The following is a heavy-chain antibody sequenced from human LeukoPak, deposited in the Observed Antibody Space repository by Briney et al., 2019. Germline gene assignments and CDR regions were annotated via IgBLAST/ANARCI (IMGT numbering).Heavy chain of an antibody. CDR1: GYTFTSYG. Sequence: ASVKVSCKASGYTFTSYGISWVRQAPGQGLEWMGWISAYNGNTNYAQKLQGRVTMTTDTSTSNAYMEMTSLRPDDTAVYYSARGDTRGVIKYYYYYYIDVWGKGTTVTVSS. CDR3: ARGDTRGVIKYYYYYYIDV. V-gene: IGHV1-18*01. CDR2: ISAYNGNT. D-gene: IGHD3-10*01. J-gene: IGHJ6*03.